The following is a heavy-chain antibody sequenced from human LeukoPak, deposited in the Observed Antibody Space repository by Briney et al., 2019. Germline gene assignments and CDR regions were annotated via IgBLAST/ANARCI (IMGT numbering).Heavy chain of an antibody. V-gene: IGHV3-48*03. Sequence: GGSLRLSCAVSGFIFAAYDMNWVRQPPGKGLEWVSYIDTSGSIIYYAGSVKGRFTISRDNAKNSLYLQMNSLRAEDTAVYYCARGEWFDPWGQGTLVTVSS. CDR1: GFIFAAYD. CDR2: IDTSGSII. J-gene: IGHJ5*02. CDR3: ARGEWFDP.